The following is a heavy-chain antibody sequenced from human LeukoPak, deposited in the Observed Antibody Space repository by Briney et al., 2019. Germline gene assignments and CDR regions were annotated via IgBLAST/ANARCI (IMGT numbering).Heavy chain of an antibody. CDR3: VRSLGGVDH. CDR1: GFTFSSRW. Sequence: GGSLRLSCAASGFTFSSRWMHWVRQAPGKGLVWVSHINSDGTTTNYADSVKGRFTISRDNAKNTLYLQMNSLRAEDTAVYYCVRSLGGVDHWGQGSLVTVSS. J-gene: IGHJ5*02. D-gene: IGHD3-16*01. CDR2: INSDGTTT. V-gene: IGHV3-74*01.